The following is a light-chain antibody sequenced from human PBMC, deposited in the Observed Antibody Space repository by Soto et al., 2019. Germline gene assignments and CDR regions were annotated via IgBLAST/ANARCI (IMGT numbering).Light chain of an antibody. J-gene: IGKJ1*01. CDR3: QQRGNRPPWT. V-gene: IGKV3-11*01. CDR1: QSVDDY. Sequence: EVVLTQFPATLSLSPGERATLSCRASQSVDDYLVWYQQKPGQAPRLLIYDSSTRATGIPARFSGSGSGTDFTLTITSLEPEDFAVYYCQQRGNRPPWTFGQGTKVDIK. CDR2: DSS.